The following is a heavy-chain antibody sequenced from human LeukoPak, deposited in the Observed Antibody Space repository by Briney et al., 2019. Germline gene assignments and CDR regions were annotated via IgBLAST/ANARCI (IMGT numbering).Heavy chain of an antibody. CDR3: ARSVVTKGAFDI. J-gene: IGHJ3*02. V-gene: IGHV3-21*01. D-gene: IGHD3-22*01. CDR1: GFTFSSYS. CDR2: ISSSSSYI. Sequence: PGGSLRLSCAASGFTFSSYSMNWVRQAPGKGLEWVSSISSSSSYIYYADSVKGRFTISRDNAKNSLYLQMNSLRAEDTAVYYCARSVVTKGAFDIWGQGTMVTVSS.